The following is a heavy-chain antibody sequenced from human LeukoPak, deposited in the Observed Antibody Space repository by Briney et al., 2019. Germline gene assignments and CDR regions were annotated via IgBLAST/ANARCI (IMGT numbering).Heavy chain of an antibody. J-gene: IGHJ4*02. Sequence: SCKASGGTFSSYAMSWVRQAPGKGLEWVSAISVSGGSTYYADSVKGRFTISRDNSKNTLYLQMNSLRAEDTAVYYCAKDPPYLEWLPTTFFDYWGQGTLVTVSS. CDR1: GGTFSSYA. CDR3: AKDPPYLEWLPTTFFDY. V-gene: IGHV3-23*01. CDR2: ISVSGGST. D-gene: IGHD3-3*01.